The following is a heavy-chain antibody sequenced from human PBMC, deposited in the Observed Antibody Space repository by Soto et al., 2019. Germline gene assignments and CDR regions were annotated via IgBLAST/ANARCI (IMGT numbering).Heavy chain of an antibody. CDR1: GFTFSSYG. CDR2: ISYDGSKK. D-gene: IGHD3-22*01. V-gene: IGHV3-30*18. Sequence: QVQLVESGGGVVQPGRSLRLSCAASGFTFSSYGMHWVRQAPGKGLEWVAVISYDGSKKYYADSVKGRFTISRDNSKNTLYLQMNSLRAEDTAVYYCAKDYYDSSGYYHYYYYGMDVWGQGTTVTVSS. CDR3: AKDYYDSSGYYHYYYYGMDV. J-gene: IGHJ6*02.